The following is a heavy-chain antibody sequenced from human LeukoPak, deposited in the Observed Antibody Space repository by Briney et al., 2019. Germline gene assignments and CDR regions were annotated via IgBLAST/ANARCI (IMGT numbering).Heavy chain of an antibody. CDR3: ARDGVASTDH. J-gene: IGHJ4*02. CDR1: GFSFSYFG. CDR2: IQSDGNIQ. D-gene: IGHD5-12*01. V-gene: IGHV3-30*02. Sequence: GGSLRLSCAASGFSFSYFGMHWVRQAPGKGLEWVAFIQSDGNIQYYEDSVKGRFTISRDNSRKTVDLQMSSLRLEDAAIYLCARDGVASTDHWGQGTLVTVSS.